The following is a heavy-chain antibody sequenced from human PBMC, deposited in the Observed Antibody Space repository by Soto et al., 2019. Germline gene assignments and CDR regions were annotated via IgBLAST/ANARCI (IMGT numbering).Heavy chain of an antibody. J-gene: IGHJ4*02. CDR1: GFTFSSYG. CDR2: ISYDGSNK. D-gene: IGHD2-15*01. V-gene: IGHV3-30*18. CDR3: AKGGSYCSGGSCYLYVFDY. Sequence: GGSLRLSCAASGFTFSSYGMHWVRQAPGKGLEWVAVISYDGSNKYYADSVKGRFTISRDNSKNTLYLQMNSLRAEDTAVYYCAKGGSYCSGGSCYLYVFDYWGQGTLVTVSS.